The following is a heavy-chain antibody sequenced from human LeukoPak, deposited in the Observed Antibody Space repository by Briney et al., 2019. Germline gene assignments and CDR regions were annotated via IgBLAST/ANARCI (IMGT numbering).Heavy chain of an antibody. J-gene: IGHJ4*02. CDR2: ISSTDNTI. CDR3: VRTKRGYTLKPYYFDC. Sequence: PGGSLRLSCSASGFTFSDYYTSWFRQAPGKGLEWISYISSTDNTIYYADSVRGRFTISRDNAKNSLYLHLNGLRAEDTALYYCVRTKRGYTLKPYYFDCWGQGTQVTVSS. CDR1: GFTFSDYY. V-gene: IGHV3-11*01. D-gene: IGHD5-18*01.